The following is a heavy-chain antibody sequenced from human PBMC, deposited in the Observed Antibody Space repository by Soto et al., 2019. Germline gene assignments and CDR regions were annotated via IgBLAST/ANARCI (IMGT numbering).Heavy chain of an antibody. J-gene: IGHJ4*02. CDR1: GFSFTLYG. V-gene: IGHV3-33*06. D-gene: IGHD1-26*01. Sequence: PGGSLRLSCAASGFSFTLYGMHWVRQAPGKGLEWVAVIWYDGSNKNYGDSVKGRFTVSRDNSNNTLYLQMNSLSAEDTAVYYCAKEGQIGSYLSFHFDYWGQGTQVTVSS. CDR3: AKEGQIGSYLSFHFDY. CDR2: IWYDGSNK.